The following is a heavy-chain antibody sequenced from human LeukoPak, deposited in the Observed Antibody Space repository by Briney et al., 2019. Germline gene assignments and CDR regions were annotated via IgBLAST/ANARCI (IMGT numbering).Heavy chain of an antibody. CDR1: GFTFSSYS. CDR3: ARGLFDP. Sequence: GRSLRLSCAASGFTFSSYSMNWVRQAPGKGLEWVSYISSSTIYYADSVKGRFTISRDNAKNSLYLQMNSLRDEDTAVYYCARGLFDPWGQGTLVTVSS. CDR2: ISSSTI. V-gene: IGHV3-48*02. J-gene: IGHJ5*02.